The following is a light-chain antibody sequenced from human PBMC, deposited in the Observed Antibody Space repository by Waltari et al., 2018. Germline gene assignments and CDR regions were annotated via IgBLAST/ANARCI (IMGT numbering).Light chain of an antibody. V-gene: IGLV2-11*01. Sequence: QSALTQPRSVSGSPGQSVTISCPGTSRDVGGYNYVSWHQQHPGKAPKLMIYDVSKRPSGVPDRFSGSKSGNTASLTISGLQAEDEADYYCCSYAGSYTWVFGGGTKLTVL. J-gene: IGLJ3*02. CDR2: DVS. CDR3: CSYAGSYTWV. CDR1: SRDVGGYNY.